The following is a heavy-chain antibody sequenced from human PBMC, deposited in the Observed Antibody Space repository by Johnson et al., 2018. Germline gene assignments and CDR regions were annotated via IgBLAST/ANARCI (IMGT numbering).Heavy chain of an antibody. J-gene: IGHJ6*03. CDR3: ARGVAPGTLDYYYYMDV. CDR2: IYHIGGP. Sequence: QVQLRESGPGLVKPSETLSLTCSVSGGSIINYYWSWIRQSPGRGLEWIGFIYHIGGPKYNPSLKSRVSMSVDRSKNQFSLKLTSVTAADTAVYYCARGVAPGTLDYYYYMDVWGKGTTVTVSS. CDR1: GGSIINYY. V-gene: IGHV4-59*01. D-gene: IGHD6-13*01.